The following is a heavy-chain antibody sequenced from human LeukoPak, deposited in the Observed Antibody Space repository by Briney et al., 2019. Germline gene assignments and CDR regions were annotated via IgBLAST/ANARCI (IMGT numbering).Heavy chain of an antibody. V-gene: IGHV3-30*04. Sequence: GGSLRLSCAASGFTFSSYAMHWVRQAPGKGLEWVAVISYDGSNKYYADSVKGRFTISRDNSKNTLYLQMNSLRAEDTAVYYCARDDSGYMDVWGKGTTVTVSS. J-gene: IGHJ6*03. CDR2: ISYDGSNK. CDR3: ARDDSGYMDV. D-gene: IGHD1-26*01. CDR1: GFTFSSYA.